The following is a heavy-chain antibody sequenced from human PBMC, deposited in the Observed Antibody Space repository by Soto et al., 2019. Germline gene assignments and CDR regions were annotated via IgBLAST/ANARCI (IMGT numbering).Heavy chain of an antibody. J-gene: IGHJ4*02. CDR3: ARADGDIWRGYSKYYFKS. CDR1: GFTFDDYA. Sequence: PGGSLRLSCAASGFTFDDYAMHWVRQAPGKGLEWVSGINWNSDTIGYADSVKGRFTVSNNTLYLQMNSLSTEDTAVYYCARADGDIWRGYSKYYFKSWGQGTLVTVSS. V-gene: IGHV3-9*01. CDR2: INWNSDTI. D-gene: IGHD3-3*01.